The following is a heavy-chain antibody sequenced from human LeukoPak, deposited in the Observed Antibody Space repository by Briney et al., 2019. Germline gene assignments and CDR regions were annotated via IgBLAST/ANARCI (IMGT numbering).Heavy chain of an antibody. D-gene: IGHD3-10*01. Sequence: GGSLRLSCAASGFTFSSYGMHWVRQAPGKGLEWVAVISYDGSNKYYADSVKGRFTISRDNSKSTLYLQMNSLRAEDTAVYYCARASITMVRGVIIDGMDVWGQGTTVTVSS. CDR2: ISYDGSNK. V-gene: IGHV3-30*03. J-gene: IGHJ6*02. CDR1: GFTFSSYG. CDR3: ARASITMVRGVIIDGMDV.